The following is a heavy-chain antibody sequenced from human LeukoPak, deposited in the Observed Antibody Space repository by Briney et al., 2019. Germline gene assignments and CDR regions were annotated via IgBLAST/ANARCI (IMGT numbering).Heavy chain of an antibody. CDR2: IYYSGST. V-gene: IGHV4-39*07. CDR3: ARDRDSSGWYWYYGMDV. Sequence: PSETLSLTCTVSGGSISSSSYYWGWIRQPPGKGLEWIGSIYYSGSTYYNPSLKSRVTISVDTSKNQFSLKLSSVTAADTAVYYCARDRDSSGWYWYYGMDVWGQGTTVTVSS. J-gene: IGHJ6*02. CDR1: GGSISSSSYY. D-gene: IGHD6-19*01.